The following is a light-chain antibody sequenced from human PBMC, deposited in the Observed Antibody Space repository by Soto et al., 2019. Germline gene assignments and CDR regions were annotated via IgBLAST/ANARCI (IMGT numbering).Light chain of an antibody. CDR1: SSDDGSYSL. Sequence: QSVLTQPASVSGSPGQAITISCTGTSSDDGSYSLVSWYQQHPGKTPNLMIYEGSKRPSGVSNRFSGSKSGITASLTISGLQPEDEADYYCCSYAGSSTYVFGTGTQLTVL. CDR3: CSYAGSSTYV. CDR2: EGS. J-gene: IGLJ1*01. V-gene: IGLV2-23*01.